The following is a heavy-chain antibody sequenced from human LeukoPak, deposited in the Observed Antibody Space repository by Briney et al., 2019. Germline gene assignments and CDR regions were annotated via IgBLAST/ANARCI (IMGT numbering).Heavy chain of an antibody. CDR2: INHSGTT. CDR3: ASSRGYSSSLWYYYMDV. D-gene: IGHD6-13*01. Sequence: NPSETLSLTCGVYGGTFSGYYWSWIRQPPGRGLEWIGEINHSGTTNYNPSLKSRVSISIDTSKNQFSLKVRSVTAADTGVYYCASSRGYSSSLWYYYMDVWGKGTSVTVSS. V-gene: IGHV4-34*01. CDR1: GGTFSGYY. J-gene: IGHJ6*03.